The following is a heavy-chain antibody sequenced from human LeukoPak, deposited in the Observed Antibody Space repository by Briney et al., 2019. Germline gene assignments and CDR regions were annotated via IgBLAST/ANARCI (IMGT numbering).Heavy chain of an antibody. CDR2: ISAGGA. D-gene: IGHD5-18*01. J-gene: IGHJ4*02. CDR1: GFAFSRLA. CDR3: AEDHDSDGYPCFDY. Sequence: GGFLRLSCAASGFAFSRLAMSFVRQAPGEGLGWVATISAGGAYYADPVKGRFTISIDNSRNTFDLQMDSLTAADTAVYYCAEDHDSDGYPCFDYWGQGTLVTGSS. V-gene: IGHV3-23*01.